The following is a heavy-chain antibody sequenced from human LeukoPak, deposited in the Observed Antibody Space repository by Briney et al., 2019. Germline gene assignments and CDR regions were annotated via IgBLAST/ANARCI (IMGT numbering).Heavy chain of an antibody. V-gene: IGHV4-30-2*01. J-gene: IGHJ6*02. D-gene: IGHD4-23*01. CDR2: IYHSGST. CDR1: GGSISSGGYS. Sequence: SETLSLTCAVSGGSISSGGYSWSWIRQPPGKGLEWIGEIYHSGSTNYNPSLKSRVTISVDKSKNQFSLKLSSVTAADTAVYYCARLPDYGGNSESPYYYYGMDVWGQGTTVTVSS. CDR3: ARLPDYGGNSESPYYYYGMDV.